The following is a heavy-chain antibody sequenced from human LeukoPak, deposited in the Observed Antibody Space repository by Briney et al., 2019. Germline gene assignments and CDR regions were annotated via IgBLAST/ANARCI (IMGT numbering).Heavy chain of an antibody. CDR2: IYYSGST. CDR3: ARGGIADDY. V-gene: IGHV4-39*01. Sequence: SETLSLTCTVSGGSISSSSYYWGWIRQPPGKGLEWIGSIYYSGSTYYNPSLKSRVTISVDTSKNQFSLKLSSVTAADTAVYYCARGGIADDYWGQGTLVTLSS. J-gene: IGHJ4*02. D-gene: IGHD6-13*01. CDR1: GGSISSSSYY.